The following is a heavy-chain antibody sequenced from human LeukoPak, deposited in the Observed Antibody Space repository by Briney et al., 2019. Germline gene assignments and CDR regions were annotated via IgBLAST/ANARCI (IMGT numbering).Heavy chain of an antibody. D-gene: IGHD6-19*01. CDR2: ISAYNGNT. V-gene: IGHV1-18*01. CDR1: GGTFSSYA. Sequence: GASVKVSCKASGGTFSSYAISWVRQAPGQGLEWMGWISAYNGNTNYAQKLQGRVTMTTDASTSTAYMELRSLRSDDTAVYYCATLTAVAGPYYYYMDVWGKGTTVTISS. CDR3: ATLTAVAGPYYYYMDV. J-gene: IGHJ6*03.